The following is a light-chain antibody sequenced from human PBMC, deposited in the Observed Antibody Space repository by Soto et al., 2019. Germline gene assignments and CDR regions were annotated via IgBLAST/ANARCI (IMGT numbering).Light chain of an antibody. CDR3: QQFDDLIT. CDR1: QSVRNN. J-gene: IGKJ5*01. V-gene: IGKV3-15*01. CDR2: GAS. Sequence: EIVMTQSPATLSVSPGERSTLSCRSSQSVRNNLAWYQQKPGQAPRLLIYGASTRAAGVPARFSGSGSGTEFTLTISSLQSEDFAVYYCQQFDDLITFGQGTRLEIK.